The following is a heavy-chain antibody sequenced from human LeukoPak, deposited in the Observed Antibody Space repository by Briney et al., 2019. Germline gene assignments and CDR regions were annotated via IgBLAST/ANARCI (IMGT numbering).Heavy chain of an antibody. V-gene: IGHV4-39*07. CDR2: IYYSGST. CDR3: ARSTSSGYYYYYYYYMDV. CDR1: GGSISSSSYY. D-gene: IGHD3-22*01. J-gene: IGHJ6*03. Sequence: PSETLSLTCTVSGGSISSSSYYWGWIRQPPGKGLEWIGSIYYSGSTYYNPSLKSRVTISVDTSKNQFSLKLSSVTAADTAVYYCARSTSSGYYYYYYYYMDVWGKGTTVTVSS.